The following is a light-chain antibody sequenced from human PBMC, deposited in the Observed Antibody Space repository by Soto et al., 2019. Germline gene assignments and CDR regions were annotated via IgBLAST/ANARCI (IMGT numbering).Light chain of an antibody. CDR1: QTIGRY. J-gene: IGKJ3*01. Sequence: DIQVTQSPSYLSASVGDRVTVSCRASQTIGRYLNWYQQKPGEAPKLLIYAASTLQGGVPSRFSGSGSGTDFTLTINTLQPEDFATYFSQQSEGAPCTFGPGTKLDIK. CDR2: AAS. V-gene: IGKV1-39*01. CDR3: QQSEGAPCT.